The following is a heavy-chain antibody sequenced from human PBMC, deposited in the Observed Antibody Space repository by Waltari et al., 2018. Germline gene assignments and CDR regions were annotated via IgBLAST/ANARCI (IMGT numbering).Heavy chain of an antibody. CDR1: GFTVSSNY. J-gene: IGHJ6*02. CDR3: ARDKGSWSYFAPNYYYYYGMDV. V-gene: IGHV3-53*01. Sequence: EVQLVESGGGLIQPGGSLRLSCAASGFTVSSNYMSWVRQAPGKGLEWVSVIYSGGSTYHAYSVKGRVTISRDNAKNTLYLQMNSLRAEDTVVYYWARDKGSWSYFAPNYYYYYGMDVWGQGTTVTVSS. CDR2: IYSGGST. D-gene: IGHD3-10*01.